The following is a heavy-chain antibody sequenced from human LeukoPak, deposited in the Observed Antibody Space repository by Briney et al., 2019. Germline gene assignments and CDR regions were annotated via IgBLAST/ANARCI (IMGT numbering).Heavy chain of an antibody. D-gene: IGHD2-15*01. CDR1: GGTFSSYA. CDR2: XIPIFGTA. V-gene: IGHV1-69*13. J-gene: IGHJ4*02. CDR3: ARGYCSGGSCYNPPLGY. Sequence: ASVKVSCKASGGTFSSYAISWVRQAPGQGLEXXXXXIPIFGTANYAQKFQGRVTITADESTSTAYMELSSLRSEDTAVYYCARGYCSGGSCYNPPLGYWGQGTLVTVSS.